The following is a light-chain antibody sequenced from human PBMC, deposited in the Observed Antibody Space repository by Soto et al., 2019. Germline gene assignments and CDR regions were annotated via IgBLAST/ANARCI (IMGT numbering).Light chain of an antibody. Sequence: IVLTQSPGTLSLSPGERATLSCRASQSVSSSYLAWYQQKPGQAPRLLIYAASSRATGIPDRFSASGSGTDFTLTISRLEPEDFAVYYCQQYVSSPYTFGQGTKLEIK. CDR3: QQYVSSPYT. CDR1: QSVSSSY. J-gene: IGKJ2*01. V-gene: IGKV3-20*01. CDR2: AAS.